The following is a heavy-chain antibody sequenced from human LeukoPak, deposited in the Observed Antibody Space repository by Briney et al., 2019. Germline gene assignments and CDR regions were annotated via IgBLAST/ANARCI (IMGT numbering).Heavy chain of an antibody. Sequence: SQTLSLTCTVSGGSISSGSYYWSWIRQPAGKGLEWIGRIYTSGSTNYNPSLKSRVTISVDTSKNQFSLKLSSVTAADTAVYYCARADGFLDALDIWGQGTMVTVSS. D-gene: IGHD2-2*03. J-gene: IGHJ3*02. CDR1: GGSISSGSYY. CDR3: ARADGFLDALDI. V-gene: IGHV4-61*02. CDR2: IYTSGST.